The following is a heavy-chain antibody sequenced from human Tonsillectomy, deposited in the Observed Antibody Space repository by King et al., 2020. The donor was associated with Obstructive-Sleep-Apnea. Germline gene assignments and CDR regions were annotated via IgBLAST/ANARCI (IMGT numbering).Heavy chain of an antibody. J-gene: IGHJ5*02. CDR1: GFTFDDYA. CDR2: ISWKSGSI. CDR3: AKDRENSGWYLGLGGWFDP. V-gene: IGHV3-9*01. Sequence: VQLVESGGGLVQPGRSLRLSCAASGFTFDDYAMHWVRQAPGKGLEWVSGISWKSGSIGYADSVNGRFTITRDNAKNSLYLQMNSLRAEDTALYYCAKDRENSGWYLGLGGWFDPWGQGTLVTVSS. D-gene: IGHD6-19*01.